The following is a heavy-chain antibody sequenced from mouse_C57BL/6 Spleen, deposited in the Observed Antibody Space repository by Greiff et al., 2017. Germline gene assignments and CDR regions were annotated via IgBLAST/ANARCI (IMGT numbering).Heavy chain of an antibody. CDR1: GYAFSSSW. J-gene: IGHJ1*03. Sequence: QVQLQQSGPELVKPGASVKISCKASGYAFSSSWMNWVKQRPGKGLEWIGRIYPGDGDTNYNGKFKGKATLTADKSSSTAYMQLSSLTSEDSAVYFCARLNYGSSGYFDVWGTGTTVTVSS. CDR3: ARLNYGSSGYFDV. V-gene: IGHV1-82*01. D-gene: IGHD1-1*01. CDR2: IYPGDGDT.